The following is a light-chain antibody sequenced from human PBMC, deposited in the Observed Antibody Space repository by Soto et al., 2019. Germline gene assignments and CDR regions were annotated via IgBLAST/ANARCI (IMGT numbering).Light chain of an antibody. CDR2: GAS. CDR1: QSVSSSY. CDR3: QQYGSSPWM. Sequence: EIVLTQSPGTLSLSPGERATLSCRASQSVSSSYLAWYQQKPGQAPRLLIYGASSRATGIPDRFSGSGSGTDFSLTSSNLEPEDFAVYYCQQYGSSPWMFGEGTKVELK. J-gene: IGKJ1*01. V-gene: IGKV3-20*01.